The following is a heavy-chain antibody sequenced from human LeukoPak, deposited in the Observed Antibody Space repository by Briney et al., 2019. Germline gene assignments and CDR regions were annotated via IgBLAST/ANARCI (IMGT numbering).Heavy chain of an antibody. CDR1: GDSVRSDSHY. V-gene: IGHV4-61*01. CDR3: TRDLPRGFGEL. J-gene: IGHJ4*02. Sequence: SETLSLTCTVSGDSVRSDSHYWSWIRQPPGKGLELIGYIYYSGSTNYNPSLKSRVTISIDTSKNQFSLKLSSVTAAGTAVYYCTRDLPRGFGELWSQGTLVTVSS. D-gene: IGHD3-10*01. CDR2: IYYSGST.